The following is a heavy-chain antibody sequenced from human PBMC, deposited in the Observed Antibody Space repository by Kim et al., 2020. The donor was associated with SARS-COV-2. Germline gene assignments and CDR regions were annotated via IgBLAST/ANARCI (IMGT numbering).Heavy chain of an antibody. V-gene: IGHV3-7*01. CDR2: IKQDGSEK. J-gene: IGHJ6*03. Sequence: GGSLRLSCAASGFTFSSYWMSWVRQAPGKGLEWVANIKQDGSEKYYVDSVKGRFTISRDNAKNSLYLQMNSLRAEDTAVYYCARNKYSSSWYIPNYYYYYMDVWGKGTTVTVSS. CDR3: ARNKYSSSWYIPNYYYYYMDV. CDR1: GFTFSSYW. D-gene: IGHD6-13*01.